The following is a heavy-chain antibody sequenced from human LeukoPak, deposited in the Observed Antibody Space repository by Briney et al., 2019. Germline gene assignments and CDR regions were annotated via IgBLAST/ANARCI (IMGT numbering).Heavy chain of an antibody. V-gene: IGHV1-18*01. CDR2: ISAYNGNT. J-gene: IGHJ6*03. Sequence: ASVKVSCKASGYTFTSYGISWVRQAPGQGLEWMGWISAYNGNTNYAQKLQGRVTMTTDTSTSTAYMELRSLRSDDTAVYYCARDRYYYVSTTEVNLYYYYMDVWGKGTTVTVSS. CDR1: GYTFTSYG. CDR3: ARDRYYYVSTTEVNLYYYYMDV. D-gene: IGHD3-10*01.